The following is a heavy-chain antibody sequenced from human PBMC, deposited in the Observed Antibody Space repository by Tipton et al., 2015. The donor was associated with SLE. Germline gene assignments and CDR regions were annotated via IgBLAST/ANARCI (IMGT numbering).Heavy chain of an antibody. V-gene: IGHV3-48*03. D-gene: IGHD2-2*01. CDR2: ISSSGSTI. J-gene: IGHJ4*02. CDR3: ARDSTSEGSFDY. CDR1: GFTFSSYE. Sequence: SLRLSCAASGFTFSSYEMNWVRQATGKGLEWVSYISSSGSTIYYADTVKGRFTISRDNAKNTLYLQINSLRAKDTAVYYCARDSTSEGSFDYWGQGTLVTVSS.